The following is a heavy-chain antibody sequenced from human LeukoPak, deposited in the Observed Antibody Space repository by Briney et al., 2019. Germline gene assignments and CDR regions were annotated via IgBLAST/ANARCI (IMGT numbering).Heavy chain of an antibody. J-gene: IGHJ4*02. Sequence: SETLSLTCTVSNYSIFSRVYWGWIRQPPGKGLEWIANIYHNGNTAYSPSLRSRVTISVDTSNSQFSLTVTSVTASDTAVYYCARSSMVRGVIIAFDYWGQGTLVTVSS. D-gene: IGHD3-10*01. CDR1: NYSIFSRVY. CDR3: ARSSMVRGVIIAFDY. V-gene: IGHV4-38-2*02. CDR2: IYHNGNT.